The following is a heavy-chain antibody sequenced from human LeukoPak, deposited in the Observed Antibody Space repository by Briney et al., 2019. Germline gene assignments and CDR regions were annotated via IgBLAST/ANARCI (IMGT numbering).Heavy chain of an antibody. J-gene: IGHJ3*02. CDR1: GHTFTSYD. CDR2: MNPNSGNT. V-gene: IGHV1-8*01. CDR3: ARAFGSSDAFDI. Sequence: ASVKVSCKASGHTFTSYDINWVRQATGQGLEWMGWMNPNSGNTGYAQKFQGRVTMTRNTSISTAYMELSSLRSEDTAVYYCARAFGSSDAFDIWGQGTMVTVSS. D-gene: IGHD3-16*01.